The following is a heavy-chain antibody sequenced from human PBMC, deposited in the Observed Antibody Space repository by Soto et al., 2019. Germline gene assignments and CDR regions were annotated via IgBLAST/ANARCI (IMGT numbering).Heavy chain of an antibody. V-gene: IGHV4-34*01. D-gene: IGHD2-2*01. J-gene: IGHJ4*02. CDR2: INHSGST. CDR3: ARGRIVVVPAADV. CDR1: GGSFSGYY. Sequence: SETLSLTCAVYGGSFSGYYWSWIRQPPGKGLEWIGEINHSGSTNYNPSLKSRVTISVDTSKNQFSLKLSSVTAADTAVYYCARGRIVVVPAADVWGQGTLVTVSS.